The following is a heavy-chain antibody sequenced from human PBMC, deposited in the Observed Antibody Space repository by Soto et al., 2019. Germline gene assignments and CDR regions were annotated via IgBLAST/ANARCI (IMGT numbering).Heavy chain of an antibody. D-gene: IGHD1-1*01. Sequence: SETLSLTCTVSGGSVSSGSYYWSWIRQPPGKGLEWIGYIYYSGSTNYNPSLKSRVTISVDTSKNQFSLKLSSVTAADTAVYYCARATTPIARGAFDIWGQGTMVTVSS. V-gene: IGHV4-61*01. CDR3: ARATTPIARGAFDI. CDR1: GGSVSSGSYY. J-gene: IGHJ3*02. CDR2: IYYSGST.